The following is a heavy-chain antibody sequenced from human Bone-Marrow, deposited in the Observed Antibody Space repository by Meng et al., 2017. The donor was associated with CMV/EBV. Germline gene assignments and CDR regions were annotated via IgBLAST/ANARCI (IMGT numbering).Heavy chain of an antibody. Sequence: GESLKISCAASGFTFSSYAMSWVRQAPGKGLEWVSAISGSGGSTYYADSVKGRFTISRDNAKNSPYLQMNSLRAEDTAVYYCARSRPAEAFDIWGQGTMVTVSS. CDR2: ISGSGGST. V-gene: IGHV3-23*01. CDR1: GFTFSSYA. J-gene: IGHJ3*02. CDR3: ARSRPAEAFDI.